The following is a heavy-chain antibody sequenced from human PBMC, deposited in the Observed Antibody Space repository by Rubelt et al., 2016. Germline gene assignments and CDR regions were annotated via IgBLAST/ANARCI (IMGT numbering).Heavy chain of an antibody. CDR3: ARFAIGGHSSGYLFDY. CDR2: ISAYNGNT. V-gene: IGHV1-18*01. D-gene: IGHD3-22*01. J-gene: IGHJ4*02. Sequence: QVQLVQSGAEVKKPGASVKVSCKASGYTFTSYGISWVRQAPGQGLEWMGWISAYNGNTNYAQKLPGRVTMTTDTSTSTAYMGLSRLRSDDTAVYYCARFAIGGHSSGYLFDYWGQGTLVTVSS. CDR1: GYTFTSYG.